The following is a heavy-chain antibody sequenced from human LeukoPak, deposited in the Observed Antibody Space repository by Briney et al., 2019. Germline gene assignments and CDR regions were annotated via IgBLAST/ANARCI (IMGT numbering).Heavy chain of an antibody. D-gene: IGHD6-19*01. J-gene: IGHJ6*03. Sequence: ASVKVSCKAFGYTFTSYDINWVRQATGQGLEWMGWMSPNSGNTGYAQKFQGRVTITRNTSISTAYMELSSLRSEDTAVYYCARGSLEQWLAYYYYYYYMDVWGKGTTVTVSS. CDR1: GYTFTSYD. V-gene: IGHV1-8*03. CDR3: ARGSLEQWLAYYYYYYYMDV. CDR2: MSPNSGNT.